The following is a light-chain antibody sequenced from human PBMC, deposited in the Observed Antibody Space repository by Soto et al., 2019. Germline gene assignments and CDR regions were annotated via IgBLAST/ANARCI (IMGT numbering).Light chain of an antibody. CDR3: QQYGGSPRT. Sequence: EIVLTQSPGTLSLSPGEGATLSCRASQSISCNFLAWDQQKRGQAPRLLIHGASNMATGIPDRFSGSGSGTDFTLTITRLEHEDFAVYYCQQYGGSPRTFCQGTKVEVK. J-gene: IGKJ1*01. CDR2: GAS. V-gene: IGKV3-20*01. CDR1: QSISCNF.